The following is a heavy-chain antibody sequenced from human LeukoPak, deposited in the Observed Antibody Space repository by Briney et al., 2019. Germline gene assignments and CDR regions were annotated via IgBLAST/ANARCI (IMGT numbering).Heavy chain of an antibody. D-gene: IGHD3-10*01. CDR3: AREYYYGSGTSYGMDV. J-gene: IGHJ6*02. Sequence: SETLSLTCTVSGGSIRNYYWNWIRQPPGKGLEWVGHLSYSGSTNFNPSLKSRVTISVDTSKNQFSLMVRSVTAADTAVYYCAREYYYGSGTSYGMDVWGQGTTVTVSS. V-gene: IGHV4-59*01. CDR2: LSYSGST. CDR1: GGSIRNYY.